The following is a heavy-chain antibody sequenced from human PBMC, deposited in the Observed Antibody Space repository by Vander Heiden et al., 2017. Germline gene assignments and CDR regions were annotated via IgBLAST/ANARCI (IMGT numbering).Heavy chain of an antibody. CDR2: IYYSGST. Sequence: QVQLQESGPGLVKPSETLSLTCTVSGGSISSYYWSWLRQPPGKGLEWIGYIYYSGSTNYNPSLKSRVTISVDTSKNQFSLKLSSVTAADTAVYYCARDLLVAATPFPFDPWGQGTLVTVSS. D-gene: IGHD2-15*01. CDR3: ARDLLVAATPFPFDP. CDR1: GGSISSYY. V-gene: IGHV4-59*01. J-gene: IGHJ5*02.